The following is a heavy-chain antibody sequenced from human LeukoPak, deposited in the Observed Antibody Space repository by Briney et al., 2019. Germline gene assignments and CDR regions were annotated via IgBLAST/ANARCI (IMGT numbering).Heavy chain of an antibody. CDR2: INAGNGNT. Sequence: ASVKVSCKASGYTFTSYAMHWVRQAPGQRLEWMGWINAGNGNTKYSQKFQGRVTITRDTSASTAYIELSSLRSEDTAVYYCARDLVAYCSSTSCYGIDPWGQGTLVTVSS. CDR1: GYTFTSYA. D-gene: IGHD2-2*01. J-gene: IGHJ5*02. CDR3: ARDLVAYCSSTSCYGIDP. V-gene: IGHV1-3*01.